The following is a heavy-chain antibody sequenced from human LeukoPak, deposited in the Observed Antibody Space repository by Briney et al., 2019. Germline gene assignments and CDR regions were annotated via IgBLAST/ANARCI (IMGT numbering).Heavy chain of an antibody. D-gene: IGHD1-26*01. CDR2: IYYSGHT. CDR1: GGSISSGGYY. J-gene: IGHJ4*02. CDR3: ARYRGSPLVYFDY. V-gene: IGHV4-39*01. Sequence: SETLSLTCTVSGGSISSGGYYWSWIRQHPGKGLEWIGYIYYSGHTYYTPSLKSRVTMSVDTSKNQFSLRLSSVTAADTAVYYCARYRGSPLVYFDYWGQGTLVTVSS.